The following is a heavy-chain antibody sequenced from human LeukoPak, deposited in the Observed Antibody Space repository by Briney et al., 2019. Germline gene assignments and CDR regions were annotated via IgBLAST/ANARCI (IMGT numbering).Heavy chain of an antibody. D-gene: IGHD1-26*01. V-gene: IGHV4-34*01. CDR1: GGSFSGYY. J-gene: IGHJ4*02. Sequence: PSETLSLTCAVYGGSFSGYYWSWIRQPPGKGLDWIGEINHSGSTNYNPSLKSRVTISVDTSKNQFSLKLSSVTAADTAVYYCARCESILRELSHFDYWGQGTLVTVSS. CDR3: ARCESILRELSHFDY. CDR2: INHSGST.